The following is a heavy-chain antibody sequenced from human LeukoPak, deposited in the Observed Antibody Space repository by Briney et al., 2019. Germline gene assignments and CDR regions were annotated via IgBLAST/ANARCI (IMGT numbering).Heavy chain of an antibody. Sequence: GGSLRLSCAASGFTFSNYAMHWVRQAPGKGLEWVAVISYDGSNEYYADSVKGRFTISRDNSKNTLYLQMNSLRTEDTAVYYCARATPSPDVDTPMVYDYWGQGTLVTVSS. J-gene: IGHJ4*02. D-gene: IGHD5-18*01. V-gene: IGHV3-30*04. CDR3: ARATPSPDVDTPMVYDY. CDR1: GFTFSNYA. CDR2: ISYDGSNE.